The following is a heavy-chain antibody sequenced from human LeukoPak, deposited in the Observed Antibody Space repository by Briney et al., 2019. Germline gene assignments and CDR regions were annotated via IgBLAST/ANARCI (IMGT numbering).Heavy chain of an antibody. J-gene: IGHJ4*02. V-gene: IGHV3-30*03. D-gene: IGHD1-1*01. CDR1: GLTFRNYG. Sequence: GGSLRLSCAASGLTFRNYGMHWVRQAPGKGLEWVAIISYDGSNKYYADSVRGRFTISKDNSQNTLYLQMSSLRAEDTAVYYCASHRGDYATGYFDYWGQGTLVTVSS. CDR2: ISYDGSNK. CDR3: ASHRGDYATGYFDY.